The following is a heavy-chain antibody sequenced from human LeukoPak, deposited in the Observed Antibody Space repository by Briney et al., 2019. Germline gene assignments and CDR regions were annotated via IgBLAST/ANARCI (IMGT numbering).Heavy chain of an antibody. CDR1: GGSISSGGYY. CDR3: ATVVTATNWFDP. V-gene: IGHV4-30-2*01. CDR2: IYHSGST. Sequence: PSETLSVTCTVSGGSISSGGYYWSWIRQPPGKGLEWIGYIYHSGSTYYNPSLKSRVTISVDRSKNQFSLKLSSVTAADTAVYYCATVVTATNWFDPWGQGTLVTVSS. J-gene: IGHJ5*02. D-gene: IGHD2-21*02.